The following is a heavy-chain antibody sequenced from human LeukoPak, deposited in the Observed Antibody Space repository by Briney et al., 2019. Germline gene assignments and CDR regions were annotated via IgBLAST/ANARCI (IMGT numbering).Heavy chain of an antibody. Sequence: GGSLRLSCAASGFNFSSYWMHWVRHAPGKGLVWVELIKGDGSSTSHADSVKGRFTISRDNAKNTLYLQMNSLRAEDTAVYYCARSTSSEYDIYHFDYWGQGTLVTVSS. D-gene: IGHD3-9*01. CDR3: ARSTSSEYDIYHFDY. J-gene: IGHJ4*02. V-gene: IGHV3-74*01. CDR1: GFNFSSYW. CDR2: IKGDGSST.